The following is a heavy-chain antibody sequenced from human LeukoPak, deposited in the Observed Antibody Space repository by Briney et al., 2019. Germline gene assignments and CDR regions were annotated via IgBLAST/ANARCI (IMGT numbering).Heavy chain of an antibody. J-gene: IGHJ4*02. CDR3: ARDRISSGWQDY. Sequence: GASVKGSCKASGYTFTSYGISWVQEAPGQGLEWMGWISAYNGNTNYAQKLQGRVTMTTDTSTSTAYMELRSLRSDDTAVYYCARDRISSGWQDYWGQGTLVTVSS. V-gene: IGHV1-18*01. CDR2: ISAYNGNT. CDR1: GYTFTSYG. D-gene: IGHD6-19*01.